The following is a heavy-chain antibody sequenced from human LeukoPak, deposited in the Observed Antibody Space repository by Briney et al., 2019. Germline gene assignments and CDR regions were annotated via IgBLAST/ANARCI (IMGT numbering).Heavy chain of an antibody. CDR2: INHSGST. V-gene: IGHV4-34*01. CDR3: ARERGLSDY. Sequence: KPSETLSLTCAVYGGSFSGYYWSWIRQPPGKGLEWIGEINHSGSTNYNPSLKSRVTISVDTSKNQFSLKLSSVTAADTAVYYCARERGLSDYWGQGTLVTVSS. CDR1: GGSFSGYY. D-gene: IGHD3-10*01. J-gene: IGHJ4*02.